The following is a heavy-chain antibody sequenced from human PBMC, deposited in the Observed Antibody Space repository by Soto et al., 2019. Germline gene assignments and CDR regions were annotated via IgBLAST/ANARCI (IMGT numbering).Heavy chain of an antibody. CDR2: ISGNGEII. D-gene: IGHD4-17*01. J-gene: IGHJ4*02. CDR3: ARDVDADFRTDFDY. Sequence: PGGSLGLACAASGFTFSNYAVTWIRRAPGKGLEWISYISGNGEIIQYAASARGRFTISRDNAENSVYLEMDSLRAEDTALYYCARDVDADFRTDFDYWGRGTLVTVSS. CDR1: GFTFSNYA. V-gene: IGHV3-11*01.